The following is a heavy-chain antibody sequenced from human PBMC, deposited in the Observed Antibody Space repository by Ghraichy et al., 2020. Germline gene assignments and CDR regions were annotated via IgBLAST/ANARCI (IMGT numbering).Heavy chain of an antibody. CDR3: ARDGGDCSGGSCYFPY. D-gene: IGHD2-15*01. CDR1: GFTFSSYS. Sequence: GGSLRLSCAASGFTFSSYSMNWVRQAPGKGLEWVSSISSSSSYIYYADSVKGRFTISRDNAKNSLYLQMNSLRAEDTAVYYCARDGGDCSGGSCYFPYWGQGTLVTVSS. V-gene: IGHV3-21*01. J-gene: IGHJ4*02. CDR2: ISSSSSYI.